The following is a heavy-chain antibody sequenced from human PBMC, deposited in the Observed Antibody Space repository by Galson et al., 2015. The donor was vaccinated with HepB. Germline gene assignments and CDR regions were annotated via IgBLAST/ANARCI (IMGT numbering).Heavy chain of an antibody. J-gene: IGHJ4*02. CDR1: GFTFSTYD. Sequence: SLRLSCAASGFTFSTYDMNWVRQAPGKGLEWVSFISRGGDDKYYTDSLRGRFTISRDDAKNSLYLQINSLTVEDTAVYYCARGLRLRDSNVVVPPAPDYRGQGTLVTVSS. CDR3: ARGLRLRDSNVVVPPAPDY. D-gene: IGHD2-2*01. CDR2: ISRGGDDK. V-gene: IGHV3-21*06.